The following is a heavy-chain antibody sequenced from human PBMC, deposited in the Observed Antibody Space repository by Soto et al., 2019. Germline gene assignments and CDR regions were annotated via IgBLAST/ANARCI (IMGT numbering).Heavy chain of an antibody. D-gene: IGHD3-22*01. CDR1: GFILHTYG. J-gene: IGHJ4*02. Sequence: PGGSLRLPCATPGFILHTYGMSWVRQAPGGGLEWVSGISGGGDDTFYADFVEGRFTISRDNSKNTMYLQMNRLRAEDTAVYYCAVYSAGYFPHYFDYWGRGALVTVSS. V-gene: IGHV3-23*01. CDR3: AVYSAGYFPHYFDY. CDR2: ISGGGDDT.